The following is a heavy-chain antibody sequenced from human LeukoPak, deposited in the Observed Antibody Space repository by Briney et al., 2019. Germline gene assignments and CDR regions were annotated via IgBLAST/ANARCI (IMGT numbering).Heavy chain of an antibody. D-gene: IGHD1-26*01. V-gene: IGHV1-2*02. CDR1: GYTFTGYY. J-gene: IGHJ4*02. CDR2: INPNSGGT. Sequence: ASVKVSCKASGYTFTGYYMHWVRQAPGQGLEWMGWINPNSGGTNYAQKFQGRVTMTRDTSISTAYMELSRLRSDDTAVYYCAASTMWELLRLDYWGQGTLVTVSS. CDR3: AASTMWELLRLDY.